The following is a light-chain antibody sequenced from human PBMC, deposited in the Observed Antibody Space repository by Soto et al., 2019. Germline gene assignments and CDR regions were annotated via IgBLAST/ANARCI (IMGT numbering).Light chain of an antibody. Sequence: DIVMTQSPASLAVSLGERATINCKSSQSVLYSANDENYLAWYQQKPGQPPKLLNYWASTRESGVPDRFRGRGSRTDFTRIMSSLQAEDVAVYYCQQYYTAPWAFGQGTKVEI. CDR1: QSVLYSANDENY. J-gene: IGKJ1*01. CDR2: WAS. CDR3: QQYYTAPWA. V-gene: IGKV4-1*01.